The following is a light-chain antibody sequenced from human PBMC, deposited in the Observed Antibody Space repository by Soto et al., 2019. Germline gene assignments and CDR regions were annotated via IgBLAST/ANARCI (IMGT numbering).Light chain of an antibody. CDR3: QQFSSYPLT. CDR2: GAS. V-gene: IGKV3-20*01. J-gene: IGKJ4*01. Sequence: EIVLTQSPGTLFLSPGERATLSCRASQSVSNNYLAWYQQKPGQAPRLLIYGASNRATGIPDRFSVGGSGTDFTLTISRLQHEDFAVYYCQQFSSYPLTFCGGTKVDIK. CDR1: QSVSNNY.